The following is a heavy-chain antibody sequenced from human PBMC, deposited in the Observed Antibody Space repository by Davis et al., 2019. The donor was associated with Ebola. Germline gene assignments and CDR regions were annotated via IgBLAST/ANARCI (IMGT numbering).Heavy chain of an antibody. D-gene: IGHD1-7*01. CDR1: GDSVSSGG. J-gene: IGHJ4*02. Sequence: HSQTLSLTCAISGDSVSSGGWNWIRQSPSRGLEWLGRTYYNSKWYSDYAVSVKSRITINPDTSKNQFSLHLNSVTPEDTAVYYCAGLPWNSKSFDYWGQGTLVTVSS. CDR2: TYYNSKWYS. V-gene: IGHV6-1*01. CDR3: AGLPWNSKSFDY.